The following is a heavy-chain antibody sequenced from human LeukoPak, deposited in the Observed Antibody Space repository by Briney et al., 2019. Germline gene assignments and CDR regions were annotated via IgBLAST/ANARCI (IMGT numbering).Heavy chain of an antibody. V-gene: IGHV4-59*12. D-gene: IGHD2-15*01. J-gene: IGHJ6*03. CDR2: IYYSGST. CDR3: ARDLAARDYYYMDV. Sequence: PSETLSLTCTVSGGSISSYYWSWIRQPPGKGLEWIGYIYYSGSTNYNPSLKSRVTISVDTSKNQFSLKLSSVTAAGTAVYYCARDLAARDYYYMDVWGKGTRSPSP. CDR1: GGSISSYY.